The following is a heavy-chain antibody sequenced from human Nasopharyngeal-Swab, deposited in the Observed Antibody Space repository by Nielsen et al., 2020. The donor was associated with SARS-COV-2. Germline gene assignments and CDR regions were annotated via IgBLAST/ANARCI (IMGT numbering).Heavy chain of an antibody. Sequence: GGSLRLSCAASGFTFSRNGMHWVRQAPGKGLEWVAFIRTDGSNKYYAASVKGRFTISRDNSKSTVFLQMNSLRAEDTAVYFCAKDPGAYYYYMDVWGKGTTVTVSS. CDR2: IRTDGSNK. V-gene: IGHV3-30*02. J-gene: IGHJ6*03. CDR1: GFTFSRNG. CDR3: AKDPGAYYYYMDV. D-gene: IGHD4-17*01.